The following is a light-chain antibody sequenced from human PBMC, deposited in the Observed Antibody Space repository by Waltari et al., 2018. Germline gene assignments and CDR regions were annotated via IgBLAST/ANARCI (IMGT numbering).Light chain of an antibody. Sequence: EIVLTQSPATLSLSPGETATLSCRASQSVSTYIAWYQQKPGQAPRLLIYDVIRSATGIPARFSGSGSGTDFTLTISSLEPEDFAVYYCQQLYNWPRGAFGQGTKLEI. CDR2: DVI. J-gene: IGKJ2*01. CDR1: QSVSTY. CDR3: QQLYNWPRGA. V-gene: IGKV3-11*01.